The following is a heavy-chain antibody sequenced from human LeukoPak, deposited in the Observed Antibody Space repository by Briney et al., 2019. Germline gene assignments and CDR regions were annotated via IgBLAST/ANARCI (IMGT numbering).Heavy chain of an antibody. CDR2: ISGGGDAT. CDR3: ARDPHALDY. Sequence: GGSLRLSCAASDFSFITYAMSWVRQAPGKGLEWVSTISGGGDATYYADSVKGRFTISRDNAKNSLYLQMNSLRAEDTATYYCARDPHALDYWGQGTLVTVSS. J-gene: IGHJ4*02. CDR1: DFSFITYA. V-gene: IGHV3-23*01.